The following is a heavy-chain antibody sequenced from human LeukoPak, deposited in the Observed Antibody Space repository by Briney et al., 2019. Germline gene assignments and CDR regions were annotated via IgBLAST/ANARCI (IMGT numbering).Heavy chain of an antibody. CDR3: ARIAVAGIDY. CDR1: GFTFSSYG. V-gene: IGHV3-21*01. J-gene: IGHJ4*02. D-gene: IGHD6-19*01. Sequence: SGGSLRLSCAASGFTFSSYGMSWVRQAPGKGLEWVSSISSSSSYIYYADSVKGRFTISRDNAKNSLYLQMNSLRAEDTAVYYCARIAVAGIDYWGQGTLVTVSS. CDR2: ISSSSSYI.